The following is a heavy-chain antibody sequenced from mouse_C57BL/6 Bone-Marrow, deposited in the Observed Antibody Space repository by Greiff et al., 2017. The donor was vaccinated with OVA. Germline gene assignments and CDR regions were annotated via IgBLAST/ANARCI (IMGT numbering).Heavy chain of an antibody. J-gene: IGHJ1*03. Sequence: QVQLQQPGAELVKPGASVKLSCKASGYTFTSYWMHWVKQRPGQGLEWIGMIHPNSGSTNYNEKFKSKATLTVDKSTSTAYMQLSSLTSEDSAVYYCARWNYYGSSRYCDVWGTGTTVTVSS. CDR2: IHPNSGST. V-gene: IGHV1-64*01. CDR3: ARWNYYGSSRYCDV. CDR1: GYTFTSYW. D-gene: IGHD1-1*01.